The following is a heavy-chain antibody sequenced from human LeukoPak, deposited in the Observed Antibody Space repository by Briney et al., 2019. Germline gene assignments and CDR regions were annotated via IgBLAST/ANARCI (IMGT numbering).Heavy chain of an antibody. CDR1: GFTFSSYA. D-gene: IGHD3-16*02. CDR2: ISDSGGYT. Sequence: SGGSLRLSCAASGFTFSSYAMSWVRQAPGKGLEWVSSISDSGGYTFYADSVKGRFTISRDNSKNTVYLQMISLRAEDTAVYYCAKGGSYRSQPYFDYWGQGTPVTVSS. CDR3: AKGGSYRSQPYFDY. J-gene: IGHJ4*02. V-gene: IGHV3-23*01.